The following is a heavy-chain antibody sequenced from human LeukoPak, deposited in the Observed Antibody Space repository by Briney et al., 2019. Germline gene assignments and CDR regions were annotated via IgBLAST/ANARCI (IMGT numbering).Heavy chain of an antibody. Sequence: PGGSLRLSCVVSGFTFSSYDMHWVRQATGKGLEWVSAIGTAGDTYYPGSVKGRFTISRDNSQNTLYLQMNSLRAEDTAMYYCAREIGGGLHYFHSWGQGTPVTVSS. V-gene: IGHV3-13*04. J-gene: IGHJ4*02. CDR1: GFTFSSYD. D-gene: IGHD1-26*01. CDR3: AREIGGGLHYFHS. CDR2: IGTAGDT.